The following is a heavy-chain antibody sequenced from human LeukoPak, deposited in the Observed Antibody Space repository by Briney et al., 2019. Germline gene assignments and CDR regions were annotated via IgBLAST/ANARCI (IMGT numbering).Heavy chain of an antibody. D-gene: IGHD6-6*01. Sequence: ASVKVSCKASGYTFTSYYMHWVRQASGQGLEWMGIINPSGDSASYAQKFQGRVTMTRDMSTSTVYMELSSLRSGDTAVYYCARVITGSSSSGPYFDYWGQGTLVAVSS. CDR1: GYTFTSYY. V-gene: IGHV1-46*01. J-gene: IGHJ4*02. CDR3: ARVITGSSSSGPYFDY. CDR2: INPSGDSA.